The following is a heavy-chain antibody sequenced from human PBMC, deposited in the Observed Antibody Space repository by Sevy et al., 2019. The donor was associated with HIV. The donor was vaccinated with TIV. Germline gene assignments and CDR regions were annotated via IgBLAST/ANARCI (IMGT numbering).Heavy chain of an antibody. CDR3: ARLSVYYYDSSGYYTTGHAFDI. Sequence: GGSLRLSCAASGFTFSSYVMTWVRQAPGKGLQWVSVIYSGDSTYYTDSVKGRFTISRDNSKNTLYLQMNSLRAEDTAVYYCARLSVYYYDSSGYYTTGHAFDIWGQGTMVTVSS. D-gene: IGHD3-22*01. V-gene: IGHV3-53*01. CDR2: IYSGDST. CDR1: GFTFSSYV. J-gene: IGHJ3*02.